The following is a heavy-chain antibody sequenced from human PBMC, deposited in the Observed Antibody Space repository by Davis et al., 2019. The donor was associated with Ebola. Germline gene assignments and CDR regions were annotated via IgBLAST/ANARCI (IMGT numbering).Heavy chain of an antibody. D-gene: IGHD3-3*01. CDR3: AREKLYDFWSGPLGMDV. J-gene: IGHJ6*02. Sequence: GESLKISCAASGFTVSSNYMSWVRQAPGKGLEWVSVIYSGGSTYYADSVKGRFTISRDNSKNTLYLQMNSLRAEDTAVYYCAREKLYDFWSGPLGMDVWGQGTTVTVSS. CDR2: IYSGGST. V-gene: IGHV3-53*01. CDR1: GFTVSSNY.